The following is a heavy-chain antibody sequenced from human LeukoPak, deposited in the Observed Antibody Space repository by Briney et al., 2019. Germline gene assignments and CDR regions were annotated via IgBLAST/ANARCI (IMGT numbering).Heavy chain of an antibody. J-gene: IGHJ3*02. V-gene: IGHV4-39*01. CDR3: ASYCSTSSCPHRRAFDI. CDR2: IYYSGST. Sequence: SETLSLTCTVSGGSISSSSYFWGWIRQPPGKGLEWIGTIYYSGSTYYNPSLKSRVTISVDTSKNQFSLKLTSVTAADTAMYYCASYCSTSSCPHRRAFDIWGQGTVVTVSS. D-gene: IGHD2-2*01. CDR1: GGSISSSSYF.